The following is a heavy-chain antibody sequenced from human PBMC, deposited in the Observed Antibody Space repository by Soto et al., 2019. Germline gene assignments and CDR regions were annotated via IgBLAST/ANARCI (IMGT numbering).Heavy chain of an antibody. J-gene: IGHJ3*01. D-gene: IGHD3-16*01. CDR3: AHATITYGGTVVDEPFDV. Sequence: QITLKESGPTEVKPTETLALTCTFSGFSLATTGVGVGWVRQPPGGALEWIAVVYWDDDTRYNPSLETRLTLTKHTPNHQVALTMTDMDFVDTATFYCAHATITYGGTVVDEPFDVWGQGAVVTVS. V-gene: IGHV2-5*02. CDR1: GFSLATTGVG. CDR2: VYWDDDT.